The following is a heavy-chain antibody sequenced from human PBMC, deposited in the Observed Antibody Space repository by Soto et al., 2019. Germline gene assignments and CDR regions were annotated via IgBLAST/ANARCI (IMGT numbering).Heavy chain of an antibody. Sequence: QVQLVESGGGVVQPGRSLRLSCAASGFTFNNYGMHWSRQPPGKGLDCWPVIWMDGSNNYYANSVKARFTIPRDNSKNTLYLQVNSLRAEDTAVYYCARRQIPPPTRGAANARGGMDVWGQGTTVTVS. J-gene: IGHJ6*02. CDR1: GFTFNNYG. D-gene: IGHD6-13*01. CDR3: ARRQIPPPTRGAANARGGMDV. CDR2: IWMDGSNN. V-gene: IGHV3-33*01.